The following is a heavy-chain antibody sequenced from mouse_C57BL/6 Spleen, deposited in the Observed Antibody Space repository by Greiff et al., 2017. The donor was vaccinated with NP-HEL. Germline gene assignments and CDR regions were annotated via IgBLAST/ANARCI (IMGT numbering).Heavy chain of an antibody. D-gene: IGHD4-1*01. J-gene: IGHJ2*01. V-gene: IGHV1-52*01. CDR2: IDPSDSET. Sequence: QVQLQQPGAELVRPGSSVKLSCKASGYTFTSYWMHWVKQRPIQGLEWIGNIDPSDSETHYNQKFKDKATLTVDKSSSTAYMQLSSLTSEDSAVYYCAREGELGLYYFDYWGQGTTLTVSS. CDR1: GYTFTSYW. CDR3: AREGELGLYYFDY.